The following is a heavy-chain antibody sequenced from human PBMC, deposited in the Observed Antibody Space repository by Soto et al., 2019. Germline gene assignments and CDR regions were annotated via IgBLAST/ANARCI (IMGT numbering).Heavy chain of an antibody. CDR2: MSWNSVTI. CDR1: GFNFDDHA. V-gene: IGHV3-9*01. D-gene: IGHD1-26*01. CDR3: VRSSGSQPRAGWFDP. Sequence: EVQLVESGGGLAQPGWSRRLSCAASGFNFDDHALHWVRQTPGKGLEWVSGMSWNSVTINYADSIKGRFTGSRDNAKRTLYLQMNNLRPADTAMYFCVRSSGSQPRAGWFDPWGQGTLVTVS. J-gene: IGHJ5*02.